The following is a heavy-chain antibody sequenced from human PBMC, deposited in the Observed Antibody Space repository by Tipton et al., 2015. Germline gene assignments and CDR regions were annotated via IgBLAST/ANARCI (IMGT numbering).Heavy chain of an antibody. Sequence: TLSLTCNGSGGSIRSSRYFWGWIRQPPGKGLEWIGSISYSGSVYYNPSLKSEVTISIDTSKNQFSLKLSSVTAADTALYYCARDEGVTRGYYFDYWGQGTLVTVSS. D-gene: IGHD3-10*01. V-gene: IGHV4-39*07. CDR3: ARDEGVTRGYYFDY. CDR2: ISYSGSV. J-gene: IGHJ4*02. CDR1: GGSIRSSRYF.